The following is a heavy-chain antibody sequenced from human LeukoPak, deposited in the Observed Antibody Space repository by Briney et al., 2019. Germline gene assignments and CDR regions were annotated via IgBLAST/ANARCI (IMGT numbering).Heavy chain of an antibody. CDR2: INHSGST. Sequence: SETLSLTCAVYGGSFSGYYWSWIRQPPGKGLEWIGEINHSGSTNYNPSLKSRVTISVDTSKNQFSLKLSSVTAADTAVYYCAGHWGYSYGYVIDPWGQGTLVTVSS. V-gene: IGHV4-34*01. CDR1: GGSFSGYY. CDR3: AGHWGYSYGYVIDP. J-gene: IGHJ5*02. D-gene: IGHD5-18*01.